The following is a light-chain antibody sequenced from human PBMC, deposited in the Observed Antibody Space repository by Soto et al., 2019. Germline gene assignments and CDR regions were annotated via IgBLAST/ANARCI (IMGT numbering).Light chain of an antibody. CDR2: KAS. Sequence: DIQMTQSPSTLSASVGDRVTITCRASQSISSWLAWYQQKPGKAPKLLIYKASSLESGVPSRFSGSGSGTEFTLTISSLQPDAFATYYCQQYNSYPWTFGQGTQVESK. CDR3: QQYNSYPWT. V-gene: IGKV1-5*03. CDR1: QSISSW. J-gene: IGKJ1*01.